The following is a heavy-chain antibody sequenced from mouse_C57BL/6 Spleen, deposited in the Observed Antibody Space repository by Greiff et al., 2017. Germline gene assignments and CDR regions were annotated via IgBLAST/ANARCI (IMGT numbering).Heavy chain of an antibody. D-gene: IGHD2-2*01. CDR2: IDPETGGT. V-gene: IGHV1-15*01. CDR1: GYTFTDYE. Sequence: VKLQESGAELVRPGASVTLSCKASGYTFTDYEMHWVKQTPVHGLEWIGAIDPETGGTAYNQKFKGKAILTADKSSSTAYMEPRSLTSEDSAVYYCTRDGYDGGYAMDYWGQGTSVTVSS. CDR3: TRDGYDGGYAMDY. J-gene: IGHJ4*01.